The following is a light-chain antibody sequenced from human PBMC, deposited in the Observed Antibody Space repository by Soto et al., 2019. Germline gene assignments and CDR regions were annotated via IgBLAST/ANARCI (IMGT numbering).Light chain of an antibody. CDR3: AAWDNSLSGRV. CDR1: SSNIGSNY. Sequence: QSVLTQPASASGTPGQRVTISCSGSSSNIGSNYVYWYQQLPGTAPKLLIYRNNQRPSGVPDRFSGSKSGTSASLAISGLRSEDEADYHYAAWDNSLSGRVFGGGTKVTVL. J-gene: IGLJ3*02. V-gene: IGLV1-47*01. CDR2: RNN.